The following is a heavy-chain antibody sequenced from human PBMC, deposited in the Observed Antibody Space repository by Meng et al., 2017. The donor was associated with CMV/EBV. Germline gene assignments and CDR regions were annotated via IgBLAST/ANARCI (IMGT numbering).Heavy chain of an antibody. D-gene: IGHD6-13*01. Sequence: GGSLRLSCAASGFTFSSYGMHWVRQAPGKGLEWVAFIRYDGSNKYYADSVKGRFTISRDNSKNTLYPQMNSLRAEDTAVYYCAKDRARRSSSPYYSYGMDVWGQGTTVTVSS. V-gene: IGHV3-30*02. CDR1: GFTFSSYG. J-gene: IGHJ6*02. CDR2: IRYDGSNK. CDR3: AKDRARRSSSPYYSYGMDV.